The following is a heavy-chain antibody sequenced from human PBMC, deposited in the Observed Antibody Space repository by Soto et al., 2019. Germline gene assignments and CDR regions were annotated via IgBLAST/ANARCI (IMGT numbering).Heavy chain of an antibody. CDR3: ARDRLIAARRGGPHGVAPNYGMDV. J-gene: IGHJ6*02. CDR2: IYYSGST. CDR1: GGSISSYY. V-gene: IGHV4-59*01. D-gene: IGHD6-6*01. Sequence: QVQLQESGPGLVKPSETLSLTCTVSGGSISSYYWSWIRQPPGKGLEWIGYIYYSGSTNYNPSLKSRVTISVDTAKNQFSLKLSSVSAADTAVYYCARDRLIAARRGGPHGVAPNYGMDVWGQGTTVTVSS.